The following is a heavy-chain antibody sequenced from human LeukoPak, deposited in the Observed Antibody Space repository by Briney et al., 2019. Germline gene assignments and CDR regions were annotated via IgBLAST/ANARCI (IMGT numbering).Heavy chain of an antibody. CDR3: ARGATRYYYYYMDV. D-gene: IGHD5-24*01. CDR1: GGSISSYY. J-gene: IGHJ6*03. Sequence: SETLSLTCTVSGGSISSYYWSWIRQPPGKGLEWIGYIYYSGSTNYNPSLKSRVTISVDTSKSQFSLKLSSVTAADTAVYYCARGATRYYYYYMDVWGKGTTVTVSS. V-gene: IGHV4-59*01. CDR2: IYYSGST.